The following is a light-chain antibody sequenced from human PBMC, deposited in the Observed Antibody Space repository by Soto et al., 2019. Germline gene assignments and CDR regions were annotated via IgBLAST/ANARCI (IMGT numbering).Light chain of an antibody. V-gene: IGKV1-17*01. CDR1: QGIRND. CDR2: AAS. Sequence: DVQMTQSPSYLAESVGDRFAITGRASQGIRNDLGWYQKKPGKAPKRLIYAASSLQSGVPSRLRGSGYGTELTLTISSMKHEDFETYYCQQSYSTTITFGHGTRLEIK. J-gene: IGKJ5*01. CDR3: QQSYSTTIT.